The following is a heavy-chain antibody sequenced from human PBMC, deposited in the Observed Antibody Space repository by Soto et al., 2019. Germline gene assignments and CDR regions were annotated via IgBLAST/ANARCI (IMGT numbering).Heavy chain of an antibody. CDR2: IYYSGST. CDR1: GGPISSYY. J-gene: IGHJ1*01. V-gene: IGHV4-59*01. D-gene: IGHD6-13*01. Sequence: SETLSLTCTVSGGPISSYYWSWIRQPPGKGLEWIGYIYYSGSTNYNPSLKSRVTISVDTSKNQFSLKLSSVTAADTAVYYCASTEQLLHGAEYFQHWGQGTLVTVSS. CDR3: ASTEQLLHGAEYFQH.